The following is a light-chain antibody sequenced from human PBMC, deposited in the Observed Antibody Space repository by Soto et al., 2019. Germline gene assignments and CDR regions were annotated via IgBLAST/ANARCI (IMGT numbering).Light chain of an antibody. CDR2: GAS. V-gene: IGKV3-20*01. CDR1: QSVSSSD. J-gene: IGKJ1*01. Sequence: EIVLTQSPDTLSLSPGERATLSCRASQSVSSSDLAWYQQKPGQAPRLLIYGASSRATGIPDRFSGSGSGTDSTLTISRVEPEDFAVYYCQQYGSSPSWTFGQGTKVDIK. CDR3: QQYGSSPSWT.